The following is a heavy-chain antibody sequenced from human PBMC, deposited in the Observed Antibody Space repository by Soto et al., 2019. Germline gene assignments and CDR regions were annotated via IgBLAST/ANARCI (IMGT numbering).Heavy chain of an antibody. CDR1: GFTFSSYW. CDR2: INSDGSRT. J-gene: IGHJ3*02. Sequence: EVQLVESGGGLVQPGGSLRLSCAASGFTFSSYWMHWVRQAPGKGLVWVSRINSDGSRTNYADSVKGRFTISRDNAKNTLYLQMNSLRAEETAVFYCARGVRGAYGLDIWGQGTIVTVSS. CDR3: ARGVRGAYGLDI. D-gene: IGHD2-21*01. V-gene: IGHV3-74*01.